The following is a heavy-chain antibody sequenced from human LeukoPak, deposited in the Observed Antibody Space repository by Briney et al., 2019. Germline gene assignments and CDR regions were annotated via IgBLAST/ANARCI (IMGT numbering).Heavy chain of an antibody. V-gene: IGHV3-23*01. Sequence: GGSLRLSCAASEFTFNNYAMSWVRQAPGKGLEWVSTISGSGVSTYYADSVKGRFTISRDNSKNTLYLQMNSLRAEDTAVYYCAKDFVVVALHLNPLGYWGQGTLVTVSS. CDR1: EFTFNNYA. D-gene: IGHD2-21*01. CDR2: ISGSGVST. CDR3: AKDFVVVALHLNPLGY. J-gene: IGHJ4*02.